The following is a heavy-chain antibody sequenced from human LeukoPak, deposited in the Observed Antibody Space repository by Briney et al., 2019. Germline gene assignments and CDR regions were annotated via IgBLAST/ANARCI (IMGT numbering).Heavy chain of an antibody. Sequence: GGSLRLSCAASGFTVSSNYMSWVRQAPGKGLEWISVIYSDGSTYYADSVQGRFTTSRDNAKNTLYLQMNSLRAEDTAVYYCARVSPFDYWGQGTLVTVSS. V-gene: IGHV3-66*01. CDR1: GFTVSSNY. CDR2: IYSDGST. J-gene: IGHJ4*02. CDR3: ARVSPFDY.